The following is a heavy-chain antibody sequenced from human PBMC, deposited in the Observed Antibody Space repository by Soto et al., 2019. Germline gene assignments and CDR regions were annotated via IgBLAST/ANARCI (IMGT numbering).Heavy chain of an antibody. V-gene: IGHV4-4*02. Sequence: QVQLQESGPGLVKPSGTLSLTCTVSNGSIGSSLWWSWVRQPPGKGVGWVGEVAQGSYFGYIPSLNTLLTILLYKATNRFSLRLSTVTAANTAVYYCARNRFDVYDFASWGQGILVTVSS. CDR1: NGSIGSSLW. J-gene: IGHJ4*02. CDR2: VAQGSYF. CDR3: ARNRFDVYDFAS. D-gene: IGHD5-12*01.